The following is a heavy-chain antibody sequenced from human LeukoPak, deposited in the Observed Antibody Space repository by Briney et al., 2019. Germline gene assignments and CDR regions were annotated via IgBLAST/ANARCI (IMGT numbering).Heavy chain of an antibody. CDR3: ARESMIVVYAFDI. D-gene: IGHD3-22*01. V-gene: IGHV3-30-3*01. CDR2: ISYDGSNK. Sequence: GGSLRLSCAASGFTFSSYAMHWVRQAPGKGLEWVAVISYDGSNKYYADSVKGRFTISRDNSKNTLYLQMNSLRAEDTAVYYCARESMIVVYAFDIWGQGTMVTVSS. J-gene: IGHJ3*02. CDR1: GFTFSSYA.